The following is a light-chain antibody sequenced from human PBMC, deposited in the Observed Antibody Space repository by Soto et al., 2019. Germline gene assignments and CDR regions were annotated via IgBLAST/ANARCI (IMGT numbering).Light chain of an antibody. Sequence: EIVVTQSPAPLSVSPGERATLSCRTSQSVGSNLAWYQQKPGQAPRLLIYGAFISAPGFPVTFRRTGSVSQFTPTISSLLSEDPGPYEGQEYGTLQYTFGHGTNLDFK. J-gene: IGKJ2*01. CDR2: GAF. CDR3: QEYGTLQYT. CDR1: QSVGSN. V-gene: IGKV3-15*01.